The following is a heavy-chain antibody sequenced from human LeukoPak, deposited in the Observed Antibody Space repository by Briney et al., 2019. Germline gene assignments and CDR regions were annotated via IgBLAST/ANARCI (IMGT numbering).Heavy chain of an antibody. CDR1: GYTFTCYY. V-gene: IGHV1-2*02. J-gene: IGHJ6*03. CDR3: ARGRGGGRTYSSSWPNYYYYYYMDV. D-gene: IGHD6-13*01. CDR2: INPNSGGT. Sequence: ASVKVSCKASGYTFTCYYMHWVRQAPGQGLEWMGGINPNSGGTNYAQKFQGRVTMTRDTSISTAYMELSRLRSDDTAVYYCARGRGGGRTYSSSWPNYYYYYYMDVWGKGTTVTISS.